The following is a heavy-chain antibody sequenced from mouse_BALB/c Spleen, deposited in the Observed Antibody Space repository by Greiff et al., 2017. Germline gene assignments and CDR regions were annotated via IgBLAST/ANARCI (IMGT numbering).Heavy chain of an antibody. V-gene: IGHV14-4*02. D-gene: IGHD2-14*01. J-gene: IGHJ2*01. CDR1: GFNIKDYY. Sequence: EVQLQQSGAELVRSGASVKLSCTASGFNIKDYYMHWVKQRPEQGLEWIGWIDPENGDTEYAPKFQGKATMTADTSSNTAYLQLSSLTSEDTAVYYCNAEEVRRDFDYWGQGTTLTVSS. CDR3: NAEEVRRDFDY. CDR2: IDPENGDT.